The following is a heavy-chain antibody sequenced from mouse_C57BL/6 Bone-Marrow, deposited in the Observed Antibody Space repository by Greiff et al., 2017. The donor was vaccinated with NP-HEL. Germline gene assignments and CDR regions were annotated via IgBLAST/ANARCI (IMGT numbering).Heavy chain of an antibody. V-gene: IGHV5-6*01. J-gene: IGHJ2*01. D-gene: IGHD1-1*01. Sequence: EVQVVESGGDLVKPGGSLKLSCAASGFTFSSYGMSWVRQTPDKRLEWVATISSGGSYTYYPDSVKGRFTISRDNAKNTLYLQMSSLKSEDTAMYYCARHPYNYYGSSYGYWGQGTTLTVSS. CDR2: ISSGGSYT. CDR3: ARHPYNYYGSSYGY. CDR1: GFTFSSYG.